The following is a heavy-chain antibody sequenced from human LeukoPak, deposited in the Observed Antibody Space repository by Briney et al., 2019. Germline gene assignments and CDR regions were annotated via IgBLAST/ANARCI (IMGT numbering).Heavy chain of an antibody. J-gene: IGHJ2*01. CDR1: GFTFDNYE. Sequence: GGSLRLSCVASGFTFDNYEMNWLRQSPGKGPEWLAHITSSGGTIYYADSVKGRFIISRDNAKNSVYLQMNNLRAEDTAVYYCARPNNRRDWYFDVWGRGTLVTVSS. D-gene: IGHD1-14*01. CDR3: ARPNNRRDWYFDV. CDR2: ITSSGGTI. V-gene: IGHV3-48*03.